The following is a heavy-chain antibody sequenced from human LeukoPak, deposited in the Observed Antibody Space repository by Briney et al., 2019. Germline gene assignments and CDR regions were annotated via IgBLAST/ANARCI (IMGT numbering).Heavy chain of an antibody. CDR2: INAGNGNT. V-gene: IGHV1-3*01. Sequence: ASVKVSCKASGCTFTSYAMHWVRQAPGQRLERMGWINAGNGNTKYSQKFQGRVTITRDTSASTAYMELSSLRSEDTAVYYCARVGIMGTTLAYWGQGTLVTVSS. D-gene: IGHD1-26*01. CDR1: GCTFTSYA. CDR3: ARVGIMGTTLAY. J-gene: IGHJ4*02.